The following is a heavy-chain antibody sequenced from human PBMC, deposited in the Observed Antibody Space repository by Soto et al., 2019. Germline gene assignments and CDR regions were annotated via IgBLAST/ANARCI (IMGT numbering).Heavy chain of an antibody. CDR3: ATDRSWVANWYSYRDV. CDR1: GFILSDCA. CDR2: ISSSSSVI. J-gene: IGHJ6*03. V-gene: IGHV3-48*01. D-gene: IGHD7-27*01. Sequence: EVQLVESGGGLVQPGGSLRLSCATSGFILSDCAMNWVRQAPGKGLEWVSYISSSSSVIDYADSVKGRFTVSRDNSRNPMYRQMYSLRAEDTAMYYCATDRSWVANWYSYRDVWGKGPTVTVSS.